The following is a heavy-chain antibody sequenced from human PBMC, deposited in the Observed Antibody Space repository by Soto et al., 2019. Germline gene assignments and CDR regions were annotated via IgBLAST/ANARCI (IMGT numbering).Heavy chain of an antibody. Sequence: QLQLQESGPGLVKPSETLSLTCTVSNGSISSAIYYWGWIRQPPGKGLEWIGSIYHSGSTYYNPSLQGRVTISVDTSKNQFSLNLSSVTAADTAVYFCAGRSSLASVQVYFGEISNYNWFDPWGQGTLVTVSS. CDR2: IYHSGST. V-gene: IGHV4-39*01. D-gene: IGHD3-10*01. J-gene: IGHJ5*02. CDR1: NGSISSAIYY. CDR3: AGRSSLASVQVYFGEISNYNWFDP.